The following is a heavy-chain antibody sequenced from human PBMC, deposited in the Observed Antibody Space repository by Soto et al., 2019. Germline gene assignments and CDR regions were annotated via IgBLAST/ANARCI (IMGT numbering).Heavy chain of an antibody. CDR3: AIDRYSSSPIPNWFHP. J-gene: IGHJ5*02. CDR2: INHSGST. CDR1: GGSFSGYY. V-gene: IGHV4-34*01. D-gene: IGHD6-13*01. Sequence: PSETLSLTCAVDGGSFSGYYWCWSRRPPGKGLEWIGEINHSGSTNYNPSLKSRVTISVDTTKNQFSLKLSSVTAADTAVYSCAIDRYSSSPIPNWFHPWGQGTLVTVSS.